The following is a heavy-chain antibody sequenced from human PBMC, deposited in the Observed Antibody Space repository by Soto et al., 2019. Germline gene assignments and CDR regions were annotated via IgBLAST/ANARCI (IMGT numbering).Heavy chain of an antibody. J-gene: IGHJ5*02. CDR2: IYYSGST. Sequence: PSETLSLTCTVSGGSISSGGYYWSWIRQHPGKGLEWIGYIYYSGSTYYNPSLKSRVTISVDTSKNQFSLKLSSVTAADTAVYYCARVRAVFPIAVAGTPNWFDPWGQGTRLTVSS. D-gene: IGHD6-19*01. CDR3: ARVRAVFPIAVAGTPNWFDP. V-gene: IGHV4-31*03. CDR1: GGSISSGGYY.